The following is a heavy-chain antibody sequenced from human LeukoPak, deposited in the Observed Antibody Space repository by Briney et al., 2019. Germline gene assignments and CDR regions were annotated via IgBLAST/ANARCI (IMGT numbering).Heavy chain of an antibody. CDR3: ARVSGSWPDIRPDS. V-gene: IGHV1-2*02. CDR2: IKPSSGGT. J-gene: IGHJ4*02. D-gene: IGHD1-26*01. CDR1: GYIFTGYY. Sequence: GASVKVSCKASGYIFTGYYMHWVRQAPGQGLEWMGWIKPSSGGTKYAQKFQGRVNMTRDTSISTAFMELSRLRSDDTAVYYCARVSGSWPDIRPDSWGQGTLVTVSS.